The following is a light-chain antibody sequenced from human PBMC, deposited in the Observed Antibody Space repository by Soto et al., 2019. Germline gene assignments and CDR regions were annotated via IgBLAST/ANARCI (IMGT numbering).Light chain of an antibody. J-gene: IGKJ1*01. Sequence: EIVLTQSPGTLSLSPGERATLSCRASQSVISNYLAWYQQKPGQPPRLLIYGASIRATGAPDRFSGSGSGTDFSLTINRLEPEDFAVYFCQHYVNSPLTFGQGTKVEVK. CDR1: QSVISNY. CDR3: QHYVNSPLT. V-gene: IGKV3-20*01. CDR2: GAS.